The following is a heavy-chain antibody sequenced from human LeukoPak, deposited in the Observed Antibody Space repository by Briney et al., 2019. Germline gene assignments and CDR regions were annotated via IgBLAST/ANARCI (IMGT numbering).Heavy chain of an antibody. CDR2: IIPIFGTA. J-gene: IGHJ4*02. V-gene: IGHV1-69*05. Sequence: GASVKVSCKASGYTFTGYYMHWVRQAPGQGLEWMGRIIPIFGTANYAQKFQGRVTITTDESTSTAYMELSSLRSEDTAVYYCARVEKGGTVDYWGQGTLVTVSS. D-gene: IGHD1-1*01. CDR1: GYTFTGYY. CDR3: ARVEKGGTVDY.